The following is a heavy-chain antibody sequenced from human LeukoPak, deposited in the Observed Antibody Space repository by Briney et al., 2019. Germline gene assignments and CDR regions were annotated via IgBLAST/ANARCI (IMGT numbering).Heavy chain of an antibody. CDR2: IFYSGST. CDR1: GGSITSGSYY. J-gene: IGHJ2*01. V-gene: IGHV4-61*01. CDR3: ARVYYSNGYDYWYFDL. D-gene: IGHD6-25*01. Sequence: PSETLSLTCTVSGGSITSGSYYWSWIRQPPGKGLEWIGYIFYSGSTNYNPSLKSRVTISVDTSKNQFSLKLSSVTAADTAVYYCARVYYSNGYDYWYFDLWGRGTLVTVSS.